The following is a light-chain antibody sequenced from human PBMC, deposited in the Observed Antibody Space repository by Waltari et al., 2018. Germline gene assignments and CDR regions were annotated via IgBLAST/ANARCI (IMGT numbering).Light chain of an antibody. Sequence: EIVLTQSPGTMSLPQGESPTLSCRASQSVSSFLAWYQQKPGQAPRLRIYEASSRATDSPDRFSGSGSGTDFSLTISRLEPEDFAVYYCQKYGTLPATFGQGTKVEIK. CDR1: QSVSSF. J-gene: IGKJ1*01. V-gene: IGKV3-20*01. CDR3: QKYGTLPAT. CDR2: EAS.